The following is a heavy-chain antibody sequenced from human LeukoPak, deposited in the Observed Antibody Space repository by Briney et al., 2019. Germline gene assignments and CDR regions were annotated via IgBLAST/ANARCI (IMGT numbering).Heavy chain of an antibody. D-gene: IGHD1-26*01. Sequence: ASVKVSCKASGGTFSSYAISWVRQAPGQGLEWMGWINTNTGNPTYAQGFTGRFVFSLDTSVSTAYLQISSLKAEDTAVYYCARDRGVVGATLDYWGQGTLVTVSS. CDR2: INTNTGNP. J-gene: IGHJ4*02. CDR1: GGTFSSYA. V-gene: IGHV7-4-1*02. CDR3: ARDRGVVGATLDY.